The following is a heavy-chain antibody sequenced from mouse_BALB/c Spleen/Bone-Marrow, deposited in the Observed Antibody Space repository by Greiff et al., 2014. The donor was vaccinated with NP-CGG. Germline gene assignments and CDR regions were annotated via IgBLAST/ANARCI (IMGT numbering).Heavy chain of an antibody. D-gene: IGHD2-3*01. CDR2: IWAGGSE. V-gene: IGHV2-9*02. CDR3: ARVYLWYFDV. J-gene: IGHJ1*01. Sequence: QVQLKESGPGLVAPSQSLSITCTVSGFSLTSYGVHWVRQPPGKGLEWLGVIWAGGSESYKSALISRLGISKDNSKSQVCLKMNSLQADDTAMYYCARVYLWYFDVWGAGTTVTVSS. CDR1: GFSLTSYG.